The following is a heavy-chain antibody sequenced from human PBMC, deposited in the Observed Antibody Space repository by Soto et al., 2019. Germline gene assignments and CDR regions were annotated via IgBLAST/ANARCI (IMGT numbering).Heavy chain of an antibody. CDR3: ARAPTYSSSYAFDI. CDR2: ISAYNGNT. D-gene: IGHD6-6*01. V-gene: IGHV1-18*01. Sequence: ASVKVSCKASGYTFTSYGISWVRQAPGQGLEWMGWISAYNGNTNYAQKLQGRVTMTTDTSTSTAYMELRSLRSDDTAVYYCARAPTYSSSYAFDIWGQGTMVTVSS. J-gene: IGHJ3*02. CDR1: GYTFTSYG.